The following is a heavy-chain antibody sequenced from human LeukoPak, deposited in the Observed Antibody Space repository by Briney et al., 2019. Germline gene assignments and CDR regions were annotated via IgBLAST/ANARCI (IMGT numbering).Heavy chain of an antibody. D-gene: IGHD2-21*02. CDR1: GYTFTGYY. CDR2: INPNSGGT. V-gene: IGHV1-2*02. J-gene: IGHJ5*02. CDR3: ATDCKASVVVTAIQRYNWFDP. Sequence: GASVKVSCKASGYTFTGYYMHWVRQAPGQGLEWMGWINPNSGGTNYAQKFQGRVTMTRDTSISTAYMELSRLRSDDTAVYYCATDCKASVVVTAIQRYNWFDPWGQGTLVTVSS.